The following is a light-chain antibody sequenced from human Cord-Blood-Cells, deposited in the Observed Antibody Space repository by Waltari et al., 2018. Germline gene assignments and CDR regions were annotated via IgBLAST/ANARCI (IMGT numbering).Light chain of an antibody. Sequence: QSALTQPPPVSGSPGQSTTIPCTAPSSDVGSYHLVSWYQQHPGKAAILMMDEGSKRTSGFSNRFSGSKSGNTASLTISGLQAGDEADYYCCSYAGSSTGVFGGGTKLSVL. CDR1: SSDVGSYHL. CDR3: CSYAGSSTGV. CDR2: EGS. V-gene: IGLV2-23*01. J-gene: IGLJ3*02.